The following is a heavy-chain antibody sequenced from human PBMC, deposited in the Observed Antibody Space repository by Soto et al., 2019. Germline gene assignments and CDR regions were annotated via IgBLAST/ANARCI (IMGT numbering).Heavy chain of an antibody. D-gene: IGHD1-26*01. CDR2: VSGSGGEK. Sequence: GGSLRLSCVASGFSFSTIAMSWVRQAPGRGLEWVSGVSGSGGEKFYADSVKGRFTISRDNAKNTLFLQLSSLRADDTAVYYCAKDSSEWEVVGRAFEAWGQGTLVTV. CDR1: GFSFSTIA. V-gene: IGHV3-23*01. CDR3: AKDSSEWEVVGRAFEA. J-gene: IGHJ3*01.